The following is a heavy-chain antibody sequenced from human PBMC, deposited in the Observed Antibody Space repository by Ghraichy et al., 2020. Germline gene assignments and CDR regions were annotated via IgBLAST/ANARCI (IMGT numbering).Heavy chain of an antibody. CDR2: INFSGDTT. Sequence: GGSLRLSCAASGFTFSTYAMTWVRQAPGKGLEWVSVINFSGDTTYYADSVKGRFTISRDNSKNTLYLHMNSLRAEDTAVYYCAKAGGGNPVDYWGQGTLVTVSS. CDR1: GFTFSTYA. CDR3: AKAGGGNPVDY. D-gene: IGHD4-23*01. V-gene: IGHV3-23*01. J-gene: IGHJ4*02.